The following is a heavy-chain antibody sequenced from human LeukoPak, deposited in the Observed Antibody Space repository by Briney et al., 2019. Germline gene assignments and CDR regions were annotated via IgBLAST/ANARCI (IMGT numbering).Heavy chain of an antibody. V-gene: IGHV1-46*01. CDR1: GYTFTSHY. J-gene: IGHJ4*02. D-gene: IGHD6-6*01. Sequence: ASVKVSCKASGYTFTSHYMHWVRQAPGQGLEWMGIINPSGGSTSYAQKFQGRVTMTRDMSTSTVYMELSSLRSEDTAVYYCARGIAARGFDYWGQGTLVTVSS. CDR2: INPSGGST. CDR3: ARGIAARGFDY.